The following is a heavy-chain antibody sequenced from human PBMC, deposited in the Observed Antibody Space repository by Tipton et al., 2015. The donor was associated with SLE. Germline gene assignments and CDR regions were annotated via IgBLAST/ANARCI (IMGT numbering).Heavy chain of an antibody. J-gene: IGHJ4*02. Sequence: TLSLTCTVSGGSISSSSYYWSWIRQPPGKGLEWIGEINHSGSTNYNPSLKSRVTISVDTSKNQFSLKLSSVTAADTAVYYCAGEDYWGQGTLVTVSS. CDR2: INHSGST. CDR3: AGEDY. D-gene: IGHD3-10*01. V-gene: IGHV4-39*07. CDR1: GGSISSSSYY.